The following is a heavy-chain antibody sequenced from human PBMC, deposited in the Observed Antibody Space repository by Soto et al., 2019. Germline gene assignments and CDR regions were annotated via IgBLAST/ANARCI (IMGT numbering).Heavy chain of an antibody. CDR2: ISAYNGNA. V-gene: IGHV1-18*01. J-gene: IGHJ4*02. Sequence: ASVKVSCKASGYTFTSYGISWVRQAPGQGLEWMGWISAYNGNANYAQELQGRVTMTTDTSTSTAYMELRSLRSDDTAVYYWARYVDTAFLYYYFDYWGQGTLVTVSS. CDR1: GYTFTSYG. D-gene: IGHD5-18*01. CDR3: ARYVDTAFLYYYFDY.